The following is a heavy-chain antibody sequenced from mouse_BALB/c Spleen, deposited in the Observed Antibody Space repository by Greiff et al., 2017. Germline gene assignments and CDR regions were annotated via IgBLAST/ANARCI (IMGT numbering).Heavy chain of an antibody. Sequence: EVKLQESGAELVRSGASVKLSCTASGFNIKDYYMHWVKQRPEQGLEWIGWIDPENGDTEYAPKFQGKATMTADTSSNTAYLQLSSLTSEDTAVYYCNAGYPSYAMDYWGQGTSVTVSS. J-gene: IGHJ4*01. CDR3: NAGYPSYAMDY. V-gene: IGHV14-4*02. CDR2: IDPENGDT. CDR1: GFNIKDYY. D-gene: IGHD2-2*01.